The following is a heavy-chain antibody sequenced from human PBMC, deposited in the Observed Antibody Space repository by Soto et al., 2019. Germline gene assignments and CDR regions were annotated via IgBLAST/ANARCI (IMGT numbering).Heavy chain of an antibody. J-gene: IGHJ6*02. V-gene: IGHV1-3*01. CDR2: INAGNGNT. D-gene: IGHD3-16*01. Sequence: ASVKVSCKASGYTFTSYAMHWVRQAPGQRLEWMGWINAGNGNTKYSQKFQGRVTITRDTSASTAHMELSSLRSEDTAVYYCARGGGRDYYYYGMDVWGQGTTVTVSS. CDR1: GYTFTSYA. CDR3: ARGGGRDYYYYGMDV.